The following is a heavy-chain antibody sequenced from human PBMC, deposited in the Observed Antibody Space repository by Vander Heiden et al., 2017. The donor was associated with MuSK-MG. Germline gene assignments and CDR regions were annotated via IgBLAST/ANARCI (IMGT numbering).Heavy chain of an antibody. Sequence: QVQLQESGPGLVKPSQTLSLTCTVSGDYISSGGYYWCWIRKHPGRGREWIGYIYYSGSTYYNPSLKSRVTIAVDTSKNQFSLKLSSVTAADTAVYYCARDYDSSGCLDYWGQGTLVTVSS. J-gene: IGHJ4*02. D-gene: IGHD3-22*01. V-gene: IGHV4-31*03. CDR3: ARDYDSSGCLDY. CDR2: IYYSGST. CDR1: GDYISSGGYY.